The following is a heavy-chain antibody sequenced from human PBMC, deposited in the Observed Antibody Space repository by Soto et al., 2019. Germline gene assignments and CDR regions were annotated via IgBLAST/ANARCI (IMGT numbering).Heavy chain of an antibody. D-gene: IGHD4-17*01. Sequence: PGGSLRLSCAASGFTFSDTWMSWVRQAPGKGLEWVGRIKRKTDGGTTDYAAPVQGRFTISRDDSKATLYLQINSLRTEDTAVYYRMCADYPIFDYWGPGTLVTVSS. CDR3: MCADYPIFDY. CDR2: IKRKTDGGTT. J-gene: IGHJ4*02. V-gene: IGHV3-15*01. CDR1: GFTFSDTW.